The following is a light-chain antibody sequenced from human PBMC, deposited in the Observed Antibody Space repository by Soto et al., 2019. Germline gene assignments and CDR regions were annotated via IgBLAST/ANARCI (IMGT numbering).Light chain of an antibody. CDR3: KNYINWTPWK. Sequence: EIVMTQSPATLSVSPGERATLSCRASQTVSSNLAWYQQKPGQAPRLLIYGASTRATGIPARFSGSGSGTEFNLIISSLQSEDWAVDYCKNYINWTPWKLGQGTKV. CDR2: GAS. J-gene: IGKJ1*01. V-gene: IGKV3-15*01. CDR1: QTVSSN.